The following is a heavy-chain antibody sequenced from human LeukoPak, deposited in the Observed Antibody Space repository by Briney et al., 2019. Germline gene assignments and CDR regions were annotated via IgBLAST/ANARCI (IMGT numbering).Heavy chain of an antibody. CDR2: IIPIFGTA. Sequence: SVKVSCKASGGTFSSYAISWVRQAPGQGLEWMGGIIPIFGTANYAQKLQGRVTITADESTSTAYMELSSLRSEDTAVYYCARAERKLDPQLRYWGQGTLVTVSS. CDR1: GGTFSSYA. V-gene: IGHV1-69*13. CDR3: ARAERKLDPQLRY. J-gene: IGHJ4*02. D-gene: IGHD1-1*01.